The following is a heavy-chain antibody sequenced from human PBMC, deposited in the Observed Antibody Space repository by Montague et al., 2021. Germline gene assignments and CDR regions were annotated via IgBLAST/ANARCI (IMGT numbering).Heavy chain of an antibody. V-gene: IGHV4-34*01. CDR2: INHSGSA. D-gene: IGHD6-19*01. Sequence: SETLSLTCGLSGGSLSGYYWAWIRQTPGKGLEWIGNINHSGSAKYNPSLKNRVSISVGTSNNQFFLDLTSVTAADTAMYFCARGLFGTVNGQYSGGWYYFDYWGQGTLVTVSS. J-gene: IGHJ4*02. CDR3: ARGLFGTVNGQYSGGWYYFDY. CDR1: GGSLSGYY.